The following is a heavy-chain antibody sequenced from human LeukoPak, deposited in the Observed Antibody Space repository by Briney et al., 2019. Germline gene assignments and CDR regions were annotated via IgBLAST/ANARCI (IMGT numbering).Heavy chain of an antibody. CDR2: ITAHNGNT. J-gene: IGHJ4*02. Sequence: GASVKLSCNASGYTYTSCGISWARHAPGQGLEWMGWITAHNGNTNYAQKLKGRVTMTTDTSTSTAYMELRSLRSDDTDVYYCARESDSSGWDHYFDYWGQGTLVTVSS. CDR3: ARESDSSGWDHYFDY. D-gene: IGHD6-19*01. CDR1: GYTYTSCG. V-gene: IGHV1-18*04.